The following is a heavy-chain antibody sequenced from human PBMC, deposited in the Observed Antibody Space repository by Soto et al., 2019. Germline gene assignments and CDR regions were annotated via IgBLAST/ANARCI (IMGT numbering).Heavy chain of an antibody. CDR2: INSDGSST. J-gene: IGHJ4*02. Sequence: EVQLVASGGGLVQPGGSLRLSCAASGFTVSSYLMHWVRQAPGKGLVWVSRINSDGSSTSFADSVKGRFTISRDNAKNTLYLQMSSLRAEDPAVYYCARVNYGEYGGVYDYWGQGTLVTVS. CDR1: GFTVSSYL. CDR3: ARVNYGEYGGVYDY. V-gene: IGHV3-74*01. D-gene: IGHD4-17*01.